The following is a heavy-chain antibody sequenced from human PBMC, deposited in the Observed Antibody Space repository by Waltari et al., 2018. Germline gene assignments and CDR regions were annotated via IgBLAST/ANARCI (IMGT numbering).Heavy chain of an antibody. D-gene: IGHD1-26*01. CDR1: GGSISSYY. V-gene: IGHV4-59*01. J-gene: IGHJ6*03. CDR2: IYYSGST. Sequence: QVQLQESGPGLVKPSETLSLTCTVSGGSISSYYWSWIRQPPGKGLEWIGYIYYSGSTNYNPSLKSRVTILVDTSKNQFSLKLSSVTAADTAVYYCARIAGGSYYYYYYMDVWGKGTTVTVSS. CDR3: ARIAGGSYYYYYYMDV.